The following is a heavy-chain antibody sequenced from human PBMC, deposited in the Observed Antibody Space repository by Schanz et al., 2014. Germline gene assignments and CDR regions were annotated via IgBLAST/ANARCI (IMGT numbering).Heavy chain of an antibody. CDR2: VFPNGIT. D-gene: IGHD1-1*01. Sequence: QVQLQESGPGLVKPSQTLSLTCTVSGGSIRSGTYYWSWIRQPAGKALEWVGRVFPNGITNYNPSHKSRGTISRDPSKNHFSLTLTSLTAADTAVYYCARDTTWRLDLWGRGTLVTVSS. CDR3: ARDTTWRLDL. J-gene: IGHJ2*01. CDR1: GGSIRSGTYY. V-gene: IGHV4-61*02.